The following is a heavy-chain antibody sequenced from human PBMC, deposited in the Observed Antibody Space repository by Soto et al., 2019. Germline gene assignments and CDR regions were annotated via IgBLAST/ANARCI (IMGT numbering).Heavy chain of an antibody. J-gene: IGHJ4*02. CDR1: GFTFSSYA. Sequence: GGSLRLSCAASGFTFSSYAMSWVRQAPGKGLEWVSAISGSGGSTYYADSVKGRFTISRDNSKNTLYLQWSSLKASDTAMYYCARPNYYDSSGYYAHGVGYWGQGTLVTVSS. D-gene: IGHD3-22*01. CDR3: ARPNYYDSSGYYAHGVGY. CDR2: ISGSGGST. V-gene: IGHV3-23*01.